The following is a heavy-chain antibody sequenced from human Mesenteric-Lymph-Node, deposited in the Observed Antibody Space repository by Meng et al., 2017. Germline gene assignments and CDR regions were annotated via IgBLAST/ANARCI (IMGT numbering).Heavy chain of an antibody. Sequence: HVQLQQSGPGLVKPPQTLSLPCAISGDSVSSKSAAWNWIRRSPSRGLEWLGRTYYRSKWYNDYAVSVKSRITINPDTSKNQFSLQLNSVTPEDTAVYYCARDSSSSAYSPFDYWGQGTLVTVSS. CDR1: GDSVSSKSAA. V-gene: IGHV6-1*01. D-gene: IGHD3-22*01. J-gene: IGHJ4*02. CDR2: TYYRSKWYN. CDR3: ARDSSSSAYSPFDY.